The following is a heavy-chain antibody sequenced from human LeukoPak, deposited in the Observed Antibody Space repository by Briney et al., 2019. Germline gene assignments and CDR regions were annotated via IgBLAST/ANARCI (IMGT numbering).Heavy chain of an antibody. J-gene: IGHJ4*02. CDR3: ARGQTDLLRNYFDY. CDR2: IYAGGNT. Sequence: PGGSLRLSCAASGFMVGHKYMSWVRQAPGEGLEWLSIIYAGGNTYSADSVKGRFTISRDNSRNTVYLQMNNLRDDDTAVYYCARGQTDLLRNYFDYWGPGTPVTVSS. CDR1: GFMVGHKY. V-gene: IGHV3-66*01.